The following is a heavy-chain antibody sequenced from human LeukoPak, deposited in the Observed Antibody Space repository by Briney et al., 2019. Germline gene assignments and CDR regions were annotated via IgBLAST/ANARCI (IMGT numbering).Heavy chain of an antibody. Sequence: GGSLRLSCAASGFTFDDYGMSWVRQGPGKGLEWVAGINWNGGRTGYADSVKGRFTISRDNAKNSLYLQMNSLKPEDTALYYCAKDVYGSAPYYMDVWGKGTTVTISS. V-gene: IGHV3-20*04. CDR3: AKDVYGSAPYYMDV. CDR1: GFTFDDYG. CDR2: INWNGGRT. J-gene: IGHJ6*03. D-gene: IGHD3-10*01.